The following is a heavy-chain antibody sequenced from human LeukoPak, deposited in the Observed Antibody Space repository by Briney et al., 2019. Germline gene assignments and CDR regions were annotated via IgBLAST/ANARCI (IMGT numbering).Heavy chain of an antibody. J-gene: IGHJ4*02. CDR1: GFPFRSYA. V-gene: IGHV3-23*01. CDR3: AKGRSGSYEEFDY. CDR2: ISGSGTNT. Sequence: GGSLRLSCAASGFPFRSYAMTWVRQAPGKGLEWVSGISGSGTNTYYADSVKGRFTNSRDNSNNTLYLRMNSVRAGDTAVYYCAKGRSGSYEEFDYWGQGTLVTVSS. D-gene: IGHD1-26*01.